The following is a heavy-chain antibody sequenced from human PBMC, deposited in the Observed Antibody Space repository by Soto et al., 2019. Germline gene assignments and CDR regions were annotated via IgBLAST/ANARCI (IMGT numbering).Heavy chain of an antibody. CDR1: GFTFSSYG. D-gene: IGHD2-2*01. Sequence: QVQLVESGGGVVQPGRSLRLSCAASGFTFSSYGMHWVRQAPGKGLEWVAVISYDGSNKYYADSAKGRFTISRDNSKNTLYLQMNSLRAEDTAVYYCAKDVTVVPAAILWLDNWLDPWGQGTLVTVSS. CDR3: AKDVTVVPAAILWLDNWLDP. CDR2: ISYDGSNK. V-gene: IGHV3-30*18. J-gene: IGHJ5*02.